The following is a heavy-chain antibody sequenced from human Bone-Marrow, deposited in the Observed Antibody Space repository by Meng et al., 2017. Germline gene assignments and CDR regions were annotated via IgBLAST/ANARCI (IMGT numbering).Heavy chain of an antibody. CDR1: GGSISSGGYY. V-gene: IGHV4-31*01. D-gene: IGHD3-3*01. Sequence: QVQLQESGPGLVKPSQTLSLTCTVSGGSISSGGYYWSWIRQLPGKGLEWIGYIYYSGSTYYNPSLKSLVTISVDTSKNQFSLKLSSVTAADTAVYYCARTYYDFWSGYYYFDYWGQGTLVTVSS. CDR2: IYYSGST. CDR3: ARTYYDFWSGYYYFDY. J-gene: IGHJ4*02.